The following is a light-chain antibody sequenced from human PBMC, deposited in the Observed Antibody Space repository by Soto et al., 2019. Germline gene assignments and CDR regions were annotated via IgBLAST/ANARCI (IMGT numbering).Light chain of an antibody. Sequence: QSVLTQPPSAPGTPGQRVTISCSGSSSNIGSNTVNWYQQLPGTAPKLVIYSNNQRPSGVPDRFSGSKSGTSASLAISGLQSEDGADYYCVAWDDSLNGYVVFGGGPKVTVL. CDR2: SNN. CDR3: VAWDDSLNGYVV. CDR1: SSNIGSNT. V-gene: IGLV1-44*01. J-gene: IGLJ2*01.